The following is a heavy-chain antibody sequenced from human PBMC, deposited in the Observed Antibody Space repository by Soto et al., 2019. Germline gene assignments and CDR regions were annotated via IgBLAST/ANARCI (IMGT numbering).Heavy chain of an antibody. CDR3: ARTSLTMVRGVITPLYGMDV. CDR1: GGSISSGGYY. V-gene: IGHV4-31*03. J-gene: IGHJ6*02. Sequence: SETLSLTCTVSGGSISSGGYYWSWIRQHPGKGLEWIGYIYYSGSTYYNPSLKSRVTISVDTSKNQFSLKLSSVTAADTAVYYCARTSLTMVRGVITPLYGMDVWGQGTTVTVSS. CDR2: IYYSGST. D-gene: IGHD3-10*01.